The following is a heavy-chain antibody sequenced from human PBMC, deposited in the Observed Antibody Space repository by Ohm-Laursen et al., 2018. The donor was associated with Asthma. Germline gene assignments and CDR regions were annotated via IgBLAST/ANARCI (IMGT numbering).Heavy chain of an antibody. CDR3: AKDRDYGGNSEYYYYGMDV. Sequence: SLRLSCTASGFTFRNYDMHWVRQAPGKGLERVAAISYDGSYQYYADSVKGRFTISRDNSKNTLYLQMNSLRAEDTAVYYCAKDRDYGGNSEYYYYGMDVWGQGTTVTVSS. V-gene: IGHV3-30*18. J-gene: IGHJ6*02. CDR2: ISYDGSYQ. CDR1: GFTFRNYD. D-gene: IGHD4-23*01.